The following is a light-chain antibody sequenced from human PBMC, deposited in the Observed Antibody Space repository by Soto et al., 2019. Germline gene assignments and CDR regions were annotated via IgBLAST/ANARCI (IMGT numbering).Light chain of an antibody. Sequence: DIEMTQSPSSLSASGGDRVTITCRASQSISSYLNWYQQKPGKAPKLLIYAASSLQSGVPSRFSGSGSGTDFTLTISSLQPEDFATYYCQQSYSTPLTCGGGTKVDIK. J-gene: IGKJ4*01. V-gene: IGKV1-39*01. CDR2: AAS. CDR3: QQSYSTPLT. CDR1: QSISSY.